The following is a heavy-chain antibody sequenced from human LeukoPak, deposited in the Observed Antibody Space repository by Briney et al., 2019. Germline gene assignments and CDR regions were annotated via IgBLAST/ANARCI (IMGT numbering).Heavy chain of an antibody. CDR2: ISYDGNEK. D-gene: IGHD6-19*01. CDR1: GLNFNYYA. CDR3: ASSRIEVDGTGDY. Sequence: GGSLRLSCAASGLNFNYYAMHWVRQAPGKGLEWVAVISYDGNEKYYADSVQGRFSISRDNSNNTLDLEMTSLRSEDTALYYCASSRIEVDGTGDYWGQGTLVIVSS. V-gene: IGHV3-30*04. J-gene: IGHJ4*02.